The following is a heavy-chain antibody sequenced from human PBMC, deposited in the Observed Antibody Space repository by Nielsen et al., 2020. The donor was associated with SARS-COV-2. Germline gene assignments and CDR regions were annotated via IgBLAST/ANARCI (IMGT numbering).Heavy chain of an antibody. CDR2: INPSGGST. D-gene: IGHD6-13*01. J-gene: IGHJ4*02. CDR3: AREIPLAAAPLGYFDY. V-gene: IGHV1-46*01. Sequence: ASVKVSCKASGYTFTSYYMHWVRQAPGQGLEWMGIINPSGGSTSYAQKSQGRVTMTRDTSTSTVYMELSSLRSEDTAVYYCAREIPLAAAPLGYFDYWGQGTLVTVSS. CDR1: GYTFTSYY.